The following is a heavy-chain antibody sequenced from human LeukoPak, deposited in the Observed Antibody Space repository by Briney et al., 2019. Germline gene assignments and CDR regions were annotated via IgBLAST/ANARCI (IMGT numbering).Heavy chain of an antibody. CDR1: GYTFTGYD. D-gene: IGHD6-13*01. CDR3: ARGEYSSSWYPFDY. V-gene: IGHV1-8*01. CDR2: MKSNSGAT. Sequence: ASVKVSWKSSGYTFTGYDIDWARQTAGQGPGLRGWMKSNSGATHFAQKFKGRLTMTRNTSINTAFMELSSLRSEDAAVYYCARGEYSSSWYPFDYWGQGSLVTVSS. J-gene: IGHJ4*02.